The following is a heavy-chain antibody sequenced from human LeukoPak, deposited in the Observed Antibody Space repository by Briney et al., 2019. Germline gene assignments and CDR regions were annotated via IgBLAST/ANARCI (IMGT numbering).Heavy chain of an antibody. CDR1: GFTFSSYA. V-gene: IGHV3-23*01. D-gene: IGHD3-10*01. Sequence: GGSLRLSCVASGFTFSSYAMSWVRQAPGKALEWVSAISGSGGSTYYADSVKGRFTISRDNSKNTLYLQMNSLRAEDTAVYYCARDSCLIKTCLDYWGQGTLVTVSS. CDR3: ARDSCLIKTCLDY. J-gene: IGHJ4*02. CDR2: ISGSGGST.